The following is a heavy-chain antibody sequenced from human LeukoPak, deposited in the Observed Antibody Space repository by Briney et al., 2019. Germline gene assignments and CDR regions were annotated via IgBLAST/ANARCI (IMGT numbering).Heavy chain of an antibody. V-gene: IGHV4-39*07. D-gene: IGHD3-10*01. CDR3: ARFPSYFTMVRGVISAIDY. Sequence: SGTLSLTWTVSGGSISSSSYYWGWMRQPRGKGLEWIGSIYYSGNTYYTPSLKRRVTITGDTYKKQFSLKRSSVTAGDTGVSYCARFPSYFTMVRGVISAIDYWGQGTLVTVSS. CDR2: IYYSGNT. CDR1: GGSISSSSYY. J-gene: IGHJ4*02.